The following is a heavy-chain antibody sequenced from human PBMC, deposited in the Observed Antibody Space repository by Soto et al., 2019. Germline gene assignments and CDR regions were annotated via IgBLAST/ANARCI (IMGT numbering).Heavy chain of an antibody. Sequence: QVQLVESGGGVVQPGTSLRLSCAASGFTFSSYGIHWVRQPPGKGLEWVAVISNDGGNKFYADSVKGRFTISIDNSKNTVYLQMNSLRAEDTAVYYCTNYYDSSGYYNPPYYYGMDVWGQGTTVTVSS. CDR3: TNYYDSSGYYNPPYYYGMDV. J-gene: IGHJ6*02. D-gene: IGHD3-22*01. CDR1: GFTFSSYG. V-gene: IGHV3-30*18. CDR2: ISNDGGNK.